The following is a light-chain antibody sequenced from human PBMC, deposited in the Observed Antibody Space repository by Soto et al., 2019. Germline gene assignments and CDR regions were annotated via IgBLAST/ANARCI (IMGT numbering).Light chain of an antibody. Sequence: EIVMTQSPATLSVSPGERATFSCRASQSVSSYLAWYQQKPGQAPRLLIYGASSRATGIPDRFSGSGSGTDFTLTISRLEPEDFAVYYCQQYGSSPITFGQGTRLEIK. CDR3: QQYGSSPIT. J-gene: IGKJ5*01. CDR2: GAS. CDR1: QSVSSY. V-gene: IGKV3-20*01.